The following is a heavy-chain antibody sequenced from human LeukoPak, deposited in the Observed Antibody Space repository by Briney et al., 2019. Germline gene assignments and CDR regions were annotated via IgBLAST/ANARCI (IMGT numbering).Heavy chain of an antibody. V-gene: IGHV3-53*01. CDR1: GFTVITND. CDR3: ARGVEPLAANTLAY. Sequence: GGTLRLSCAASGFTVITNDMTWVRQAPEKGLEWVSVLYSDGNTKYADSVQGRFTISRDNSKNTLYLEMNSLSPDDTAVYYCARGVEPLAANTLAYWGQGTLVTVSS. D-gene: IGHD1-14*01. J-gene: IGHJ4*02. CDR2: LYSDGNT.